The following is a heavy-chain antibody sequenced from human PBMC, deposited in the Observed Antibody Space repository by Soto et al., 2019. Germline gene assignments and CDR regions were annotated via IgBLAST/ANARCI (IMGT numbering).Heavy chain of an antibody. CDR2: ISVSGGNT. CDR3: ASDISGYYPSWFDP. J-gene: IGHJ5*02. V-gene: IGHV3-23*01. CDR1: GFTFSSYA. D-gene: IGHD3-22*01. Sequence: EVQLLESGGGLVQPGGSLRLSCAVSGFTFSSYAMSWVRQAPGKGLEWVSTISVSGGNTYYADSVKGRFTISRDNSKNTLYLQMNSLRADDTAVYYCASDISGYYPSWFDPWGQGTLGTVSS.